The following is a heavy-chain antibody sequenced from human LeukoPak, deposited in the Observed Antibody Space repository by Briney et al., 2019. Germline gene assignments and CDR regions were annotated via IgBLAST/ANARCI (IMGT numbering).Heavy chain of an antibody. Sequence: SETLSLTCTVSGGSISSYYWSWIRQPAGKGLEWIGRIYTSGSTNYNPSLKSRVTMSVDTSKNQFSLKLSSVTAADTAVYYYARVPFGVPAPLSSNMDVWGKGTTVTVSS. V-gene: IGHV4-4*07. CDR1: GGSISSYY. CDR2: IYTSGST. CDR3: ARVPFGVPAPLSSNMDV. D-gene: IGHD2-2*01. J-gene: IGHJ6*03.